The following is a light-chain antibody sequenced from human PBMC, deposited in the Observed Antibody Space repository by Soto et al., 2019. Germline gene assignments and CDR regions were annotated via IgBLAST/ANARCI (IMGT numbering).Light chain of an antibody. Sequence: QSALTQPASVSGSPGQSITISCTGTNSDVGNYNLVSWYQQHPGKAPQLFIYEVTERPSGISHRFSGSKSGNTASLTISGLQAEDEADYYCCSRASDNTVLCGGGTKVTVL. CDR1: NSDVGNYNL. CDR3: CSRASDNTVL. V-gene: IGLV2-23*01. CDR2: EVT. J-gene: IGLJ2*01.